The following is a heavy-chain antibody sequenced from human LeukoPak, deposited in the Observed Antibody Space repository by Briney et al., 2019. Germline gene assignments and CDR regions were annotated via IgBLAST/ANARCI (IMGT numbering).Heavy chain of an antibody. CDR1: GFTFSTKW. Sequence: GGSLRLSCAASGFTFSTKWMHWVRQVPGKGLLWVSRISGDGSSTLYADSVKGRFTISRDNVENTLYLQMDNLRAEDTAIYYCARDEGRGSSSWLDNWGQGTLVTVSS. V-gene: IGHV3-74*03. J-gene: IGHJ4*02. D-gene: IGHD6-6*01. CDR3: ARDEGRGSSSWLDN. CDR2: ISGDGSST.